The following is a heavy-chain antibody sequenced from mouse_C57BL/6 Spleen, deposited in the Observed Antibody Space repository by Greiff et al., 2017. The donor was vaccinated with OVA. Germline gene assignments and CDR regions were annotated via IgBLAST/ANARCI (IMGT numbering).Heavy chain of an antibody. CDR3: TEYGYGYFDY. Sequence: EVKVEESGGGLVQPGGSMKLSCVASGFTFSNYWMNWVRQSPEKGLEWVAQIRLKSDNYATHYAESVKGRFTISRDDSKSSVYLQMNNLRAEDTGIYYCTEYGYGYFDYWGQGTTLTVSS. CDR2: IRLKSDNYAT. CDR1: GFTFSNYW. J-gene: IGHJ2*01. D-gene: IGHD2-2*01. V-gene: IGHV6-3*01.